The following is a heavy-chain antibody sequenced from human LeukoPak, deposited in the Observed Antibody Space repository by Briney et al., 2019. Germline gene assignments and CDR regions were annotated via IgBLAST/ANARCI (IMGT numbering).Heavy chain of an antibody. V-gene: IGHV4-34*01. D-gene: IGHD3-10*01. CDR2: INHSGST. CDR1: GGSFSGYY. J-gene: IGHJ6*03. Sequence: SETLSLTCAVYGGSFSGYYWSWIRQPPGKGLEWIGEINHSGSTNYNPSLKSRVTISVDTSKNQFSLKLSFVTAADTAVYCCARGLGSGSYWSYYYMDVWGKGTTVTVSS. CDR3: ARGLGSGSYWSYYYMDV.